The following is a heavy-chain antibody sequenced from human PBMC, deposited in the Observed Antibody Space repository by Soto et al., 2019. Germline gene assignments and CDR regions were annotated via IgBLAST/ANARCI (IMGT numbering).Heavy chain of an antibody. D-gene: IGHD3-10*01. CDR2: LNDSGGT. CDR1: GGSFSGYY. CDR3: ARGRGGVQH. Sequence: QVQLQQWGAGLLNPSETLSLTCAVYGGSFSGYYWSWIRQPPGKGMECIGELNDSGGTNYNASLKSCVSISGATSKNQFSLKLSFVSGADTAVYYCARGRGGVQHWGQGTLVTVSS. J-gene: IGHJ1*01. V-gene: IGHV4-34*01.